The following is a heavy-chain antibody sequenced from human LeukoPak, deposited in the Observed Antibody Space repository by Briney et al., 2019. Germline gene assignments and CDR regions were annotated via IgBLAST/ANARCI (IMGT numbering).Heavy chain of an antibody. Sequence: GESLKISCKGSGYSFTSYWIGWVRQMPGKGLEWMGIIYPGDSDTRYSPSFQGQVTISADKSISTAYLQWSSLKASDTAMYYCARGGPDINYDILTGPLGYWGQGTLVTVSS. D-gene: IGHD3-9*01. CDR3: ARGGPDINYDILTGPLGY. CDR1: GYSFTSYW. J-gene: IGHJ4*02. V-gene: IGHV5-51*01. CDR2: IYPGDSDT.